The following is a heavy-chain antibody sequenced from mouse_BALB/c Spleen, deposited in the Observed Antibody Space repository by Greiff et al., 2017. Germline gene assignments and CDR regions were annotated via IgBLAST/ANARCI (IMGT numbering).Heavy chain of an antibody. CDR2: INPGSGGT. D-gene: IGHD4-1*01. CDR3: ERAGRDAGFAY. CDR1: GFAFTDYL. Sequence: VQLQQSGAELVRPGTSVKVSCKASGFAFTDYLIDWVKQRPGQGLEWIGVINPGSGGTKYKEKFKGKATLTAYKSSSTAYMQLSSLTSEAAAVYFCERAGRDAGFAYWGQGTLVTVSA. V-gene: IGHV1-54*01. J-gene: IGHJ3*01.